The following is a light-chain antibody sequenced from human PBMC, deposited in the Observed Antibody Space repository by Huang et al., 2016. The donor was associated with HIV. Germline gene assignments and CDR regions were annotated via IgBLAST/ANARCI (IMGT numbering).Light chain of an antibody. CDR2: GAS. Sequence: EIVVTQSPGTLSLSPGERATLPGRASQSVSSSYLAWYQQKPGQAPRLLFYGASNRATGIPDRFSGSGSGTDFTLTISRLQPEDFAVYYCQQYDSSPWTFGQGTKVEIK. J-gene: IGKJ1*01. CDR3: QQYDSSPWT. CDR1: QSVSSSY. V-gene: IGKV3-20*01.